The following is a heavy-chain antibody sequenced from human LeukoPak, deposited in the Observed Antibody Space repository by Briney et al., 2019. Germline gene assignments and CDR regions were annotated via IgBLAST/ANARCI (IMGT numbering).Heavy chain of an antibody. D-gene: IGHD6-19*01. Sequence: GESLKISCKGSGYSFTSYWIGWVRQMPGKGLEWMGIIYPGDSDTRYSPSFQGQVTISADKSISTAYLQWSSLKASDTAMYYCARQKVAVAGTTNYYYYGMDVWGQGTTVTVSS. CDR1: GYSFTSYW. CDR3: ARQKVAVAGTTNYYYYGMDV. V-gene: IGHV5-51*01. CDR2: IYPGDSDT. J-gene: IGHJ6*02.